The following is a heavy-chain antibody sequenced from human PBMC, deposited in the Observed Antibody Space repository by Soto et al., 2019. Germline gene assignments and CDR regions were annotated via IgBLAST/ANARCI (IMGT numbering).Heavy chain of an antibody. CDR1: GFTFSSYS. V-gene: IGHV3-21*01. J-gene: IGHJ4*02. CDR2: ISSSSSYI. CDR3: ASDFEYSSSR. D-gene: IGHD6-6*01. Sequence: EVQLVESGGGLVKPGGSLRLSCAASGFTFSSYSMNWVRQAPGKGLEWVSSISSSSSYIYYADSVKARFTISRDNAKNSLDLQMNSLRAEDTALYYCASDFEYSSSRWGQGTLVTVSS.